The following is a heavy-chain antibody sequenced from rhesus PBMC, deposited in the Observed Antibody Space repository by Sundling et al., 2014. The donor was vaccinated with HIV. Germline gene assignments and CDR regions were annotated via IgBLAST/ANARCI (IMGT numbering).Heavy chain of an antibody. V-gene: IGHV3S42*01. D-gene: IGHD5-24*01. CDR3: ARYFLSGPNYYGLDS. CDR2: TSSGGDVT. CDR1: GFPFSSHS. J-gene: IGHJ6*01. Sequence: EVQLVESGGGLVRPGGSLRLSCVASGFPFSSHSIYWLRQAPGKGLEWISATSSGGDVTEYADSVKGRFTISRDNSKNTLSLQMNNLRTEDTAVYYCARYFLSGPNYYGLDSWGQGVVVTVSS.